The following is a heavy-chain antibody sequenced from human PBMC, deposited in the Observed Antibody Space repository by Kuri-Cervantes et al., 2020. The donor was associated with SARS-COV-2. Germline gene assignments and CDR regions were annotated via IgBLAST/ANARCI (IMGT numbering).Heavy chain of an antibody. D-gene: IGHD6-13*01. CDR3: SRDQVSAAGTANY. CDR1: GFTFSDYY. Sequence: GGSLRLSCVASGFTFSDYYMSWTRQAPGKGLEWISYISSSDSTTYYADSVKGRFTISRDNAKRTLFPQMNSLRVDDTAVYYCSRDQVSAAGTANYWGQGALVTVSS. J-gene: IGHJ4*02. V-gene: IGHV3-11*01. CDR2: ISSSDSTT.